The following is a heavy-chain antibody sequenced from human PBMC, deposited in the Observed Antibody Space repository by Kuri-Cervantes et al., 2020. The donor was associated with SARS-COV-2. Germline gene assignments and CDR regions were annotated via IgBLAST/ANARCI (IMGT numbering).Heavy chain of an antibody. J-gene: IGHJ5*02. CDR2: VHSSGST. Sequence: SETLSLTCSVSRGSINSHGSITSNFFTWIRQPPGRGLEWIGDVHSSGSTNYNPSLESRVTISVDTSKNQFSLKLSSVTAADTAVYYCARGRGYSGWRLNWFDPWGQGTLVTVSS. CDR1: RGSINSHGSITSNF. V-gene: IGHV4-61*08. CDR3: ARGRGYSGWRLNWFDP. D-gene: IGHD5-12*01.